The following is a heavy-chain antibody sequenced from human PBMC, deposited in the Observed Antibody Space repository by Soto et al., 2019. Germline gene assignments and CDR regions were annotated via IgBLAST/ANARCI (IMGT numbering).Heavy chain of an antibody. CDR1: GFTFSDYY. CDR2: ISSSGSTI. CDR3: ARVLRYFDWLSPFDY. J-gene: IGHJ4*02. Sequence: QVQLVESGGGLVKPGGSLRLSCAASGFTFSDYYISWIRQAPGQGLEWVSYISSSGSTIYYADSVKGRFTISRDNAKNSLYLQMNSLRAEDTAVYYCARVLRYFDWLSPFDYWGQGTLVPVSS. V-gene: IGHV3-11*01. D-gene: IGHD3-9*01.